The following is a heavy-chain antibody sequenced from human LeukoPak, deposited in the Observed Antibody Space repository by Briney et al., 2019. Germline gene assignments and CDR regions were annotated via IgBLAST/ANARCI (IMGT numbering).Heavy chain of an antibody. CDR1: GGSVSSTNW. CDR3: GRAGGFCLALGY. J-gene: IGHJ4*02. D-gene: IGHD6-25*01. V-gene: IGHV4-4*02. Sequence: PSETLSLTCGVSGGSVSSTNWWTCIRQPPAKSLECIGEVHLDRRTTFNPSLKSTLSMSVNLSENHVSLKLTSVTAADTGVYYCGRAGGFCLALGYSGPATFVTV. CDR2: VHLDRRT.